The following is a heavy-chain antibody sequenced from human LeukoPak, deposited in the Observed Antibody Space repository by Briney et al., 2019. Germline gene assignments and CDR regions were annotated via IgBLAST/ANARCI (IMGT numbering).Heavy chain of an antibody. Sequence: GRSLRLSCAASGFTVSSYGMHWVSQAPGKGREGVAVISYDGSNKYYADCVKGRFTISRDNSKTTLYLQMNSLRAEDTAVYYCAKDALPSYYDSSGYPYGMDVWGQGTSVTVSS. CDR1: GFTVSSYG. J-gene: IGHJ6*02. CDR3: AKDALPSYYDSSGYPYGMDV. CDR2: ISYDGSNK. V-gene: IGHV3-30*18. D-gene: IGHD3-22*01.